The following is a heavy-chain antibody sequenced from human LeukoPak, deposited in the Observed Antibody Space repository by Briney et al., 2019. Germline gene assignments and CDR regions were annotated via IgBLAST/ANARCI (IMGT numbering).Heavy chain of an antibody. CDR1: GDSISSSYYY. CDR2: IYYSGST. CDR3: AREYYYDSSGYYPPHAFDI. J-gene: IGHJ3*02. V-gene: IGHV4-61*01. D-gene: IGHD3-22*01. Sequence: SETLSLTCTVSGDSISSSYYYWGWIRQPPGKALEWIGYIYYSGSTNYNPSLKSRVTISVDTSKKQFSLKLSSVTAADTAVYYCAREYYYDSSGYYPPHAFDIWGQGTMVTVSS.